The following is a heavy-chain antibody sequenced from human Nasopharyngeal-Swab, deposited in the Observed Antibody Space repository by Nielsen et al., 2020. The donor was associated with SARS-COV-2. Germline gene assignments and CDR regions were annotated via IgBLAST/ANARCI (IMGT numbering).Heavy chain of an antibody. V-gene: IGHV1-58*01. CDR1: GFTFPGSS. Sequence: SVKVSCKASGFTFPGSSVHWVRQARGQRLEWIGWIVVGSGNTNYAQKFQERVTITRDMSTSTAYMELSSLRSEDTAVYYCAGGDGMTPDYWGQGTLVTVSS. J-gene: IGHJ4*02. CDR2: IVVGSGNT. CDR3: AGGDGMTPDY. D-gene: IGHD1-14*01.